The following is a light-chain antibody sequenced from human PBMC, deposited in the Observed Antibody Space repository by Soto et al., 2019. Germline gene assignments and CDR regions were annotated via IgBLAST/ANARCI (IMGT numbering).Light chain of an antibody. J-gene: IGKJ2*01. CDR1: QSVSSSY. V-gene: IGKV3-20*01. Sequence: EIVLTQSPGTLSLSPGERATLSCRASQSVSSSYLAWYQQKPDQAPRLLIYAASRRATCIPDRFSGSGSGTDFTLTISRLEPEDFAVYFCQQYGGSPMYTFGQGTKLEIK. CDR3: QQYGGSPMYT. CDR2: AAS.